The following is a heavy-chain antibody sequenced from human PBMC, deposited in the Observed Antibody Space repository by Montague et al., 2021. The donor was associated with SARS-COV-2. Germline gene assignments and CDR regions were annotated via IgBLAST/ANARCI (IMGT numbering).Heavy chain of an antibody. D-gene: IGHD4-17*01. V-gene: IGHV3-23*03. CDR3: ATTTGLGS. CDR2: IYSGGSST. Sequence: SLRLSCAASGFTFSSYAMSWVRQAPGKGLEWVSVIYSGGSSTYYADSVKGRFTISRDNSKDTLYLQMSSLRAEDTAVYYCATTTGLGSWGQGTLVTVSS. J-gene: IGHJ5*02. CDR1: GFTFSSYA.